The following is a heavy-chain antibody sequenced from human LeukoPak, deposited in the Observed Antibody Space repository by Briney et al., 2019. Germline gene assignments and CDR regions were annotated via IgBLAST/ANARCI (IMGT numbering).Heavy chain of an antibody. CDR3: AKSPSAAAEFDP. CDR2: ISAYNGNT. D-gene: IGHD6-13*01. J-gene: IGHJ5*02. CDR1: GYTFTSYG. V-gene: IGHV1-18*04. Sequence: SVKVSCKASGYTFTSYGISWVRQAPGQGLEWMGWISAYNGNTNYAQKLQGRVTMTTDTPTSTAYMELRSLRSDDTAVYYCAKSPSAAAEFDPWGQGTLVTVSS.